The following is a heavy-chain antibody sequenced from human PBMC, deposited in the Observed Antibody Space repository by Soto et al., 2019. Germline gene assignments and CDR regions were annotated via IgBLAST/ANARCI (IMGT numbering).Heavy chain of an antibody. CDR2: ISYDGSNK. J-gene: IGHJ4*02. D-gene: IGHD6-6*01. CDR3: ARTFEYSSAQPVDY. Sequence: QVQLVESGGGVVQPGRSLRLSCAASGFTFSSYGMHWVRQAPGKGLEWVAVISYDGSNKYYADSVKGRFTISRDNSKNTLYLQMNSLRAEYTAVYYCARTFEYSSAQPVDYWGQGTLVTVSS. V-gene: IGHV3-30*03. CDR1: GFTFSSYG.